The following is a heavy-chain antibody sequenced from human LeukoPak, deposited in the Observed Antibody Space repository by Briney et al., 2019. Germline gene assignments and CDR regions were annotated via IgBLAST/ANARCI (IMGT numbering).Heavy chain of an antibody. V-gene: IGHV4-34*01. CDR1: GVSCIVYY. Sequence: SDTLSLSCAVYGVSCIVYYWSWIRHPPGNRLDWIGEFNHSRRTNYNPSLKSQVTISVDTSKNQFSLKLSSVTAADTAVYYCARGPAYGDSTFDPWGQGTLVTVSS. CDR3: ARGPAYGDSTFDP. CDR2: FNHSRRT. J-gene: IGHJ5*02. D-gene: IGHD4-17*01.